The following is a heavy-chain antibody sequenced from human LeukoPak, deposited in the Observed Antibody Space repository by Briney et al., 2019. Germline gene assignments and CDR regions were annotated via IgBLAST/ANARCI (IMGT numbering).Heavy chain of an antibody. D-gene: IGHD3-22*01. Sequence: GGSLRLSCSASGFTFSRSAMTWVRQLPGGGLEWVSSISGNGQQTYYGDSVKGRFSVSRDNSQDTLYLQMDSLRADDSALYYCAKDANYLDSSGYSIPFDYWGQGTLVTVSS. CDR2: ISGNGQQT. J-gene: IGHJ4*02. CDR3: AKDANYLDSSGYSIPFDY. CDR1: GFTFSRSA. V-gene: IGHV3-23*01.